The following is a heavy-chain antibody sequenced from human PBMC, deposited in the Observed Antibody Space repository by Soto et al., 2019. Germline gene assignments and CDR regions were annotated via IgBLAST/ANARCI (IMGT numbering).Heavy chain of an antibody. CDR1: GGSISSYY. CDR3: ARQGSGSFQYCYYGMDV. CDR2: IYYTGST. V-gene: IGHV4-59*08. Sequence: SETLSLTCTVSGGSISSYYWSWIRQPPGKGLEWIGYIYYTGSTNYNPSLKSRVTISVDTSKNQFSLKLSSVTAADTAVYYCARQGSGSFQYCYYGMDVWGQGTTVTVSS. J-gene: IGHJ6*02. D-gene: IGHD3-10*01.